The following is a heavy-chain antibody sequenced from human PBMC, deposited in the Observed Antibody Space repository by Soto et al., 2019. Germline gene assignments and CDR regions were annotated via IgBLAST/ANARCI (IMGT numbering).Heavy chain of an antibody. CDR1: GGTFSSYA. CDR3: ARGVTDYDFWSGYYDSYYFDY. D-gene: IGHD3-3*01. V-gene: IGHV1-69*06. J-gene: IGHJ4*02. CDR2: IIPIFGTA. Sequence: SVKVSCKASGGTFSSYAISWVRQAPGQGLEWMGGIIPIFGTANYAQKFQGRVTITADKSTSTAYMELSSLRSEDTAVYYCARGVTDYDFWSGYYDSYYFDYWGQGTLVTVS.